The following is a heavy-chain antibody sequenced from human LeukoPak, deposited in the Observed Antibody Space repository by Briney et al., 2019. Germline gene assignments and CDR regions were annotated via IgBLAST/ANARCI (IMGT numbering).Heavy chain of an antibody. CDR1: GGSIRNGNW. CDR3: AREVGGDFDALDY. D-gene: IGHD4-17*01. V-gene: IGHV4-4*02. CDR2: IFHSGST. Sequence: SETLSLTCAVSGGSIRNGNWWSWVRQPPGKGLQWIGEIFHSGSTNYNPSLKSRVTISVDNSKNQLSLTPTSVTAADTAVYYCAREVGGDFDALDYWGQGTLVTVSS. J-gene: IGHJ4*02.